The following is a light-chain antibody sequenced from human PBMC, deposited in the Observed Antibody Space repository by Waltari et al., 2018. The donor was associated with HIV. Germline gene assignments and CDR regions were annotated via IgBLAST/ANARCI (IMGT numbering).Light chain of an antibody. J-gene: IGLJ2*01. V-gene: IGLV2-8*01. Sequence: QSALPQPPSASGSPGQSVTIACTRTSTDVLTYNHASWYQQHPADTPKILIYEVNKRPSGVPDRFSGSKSGNTASLTVSGPQADDEADYYCTAYEGKDDLVFGGGTKLTVL. CDR3: TAYEGKDDLV. CDR2: EVN. CDR1: STDVLTYNH.